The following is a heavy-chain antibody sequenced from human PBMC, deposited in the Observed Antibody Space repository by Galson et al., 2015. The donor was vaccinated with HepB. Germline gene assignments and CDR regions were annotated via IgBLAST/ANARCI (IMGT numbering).Heavy chain of an antibody. D-gene: IGHD5-12*01. CDR1: GFTSDDYN. CDR2: FSWDGGST. J-gene: IGHJ4*02. CDR3: ARGGGGFDFEFDY. Sequence: LRFFCAASGFTSDDYNYQWFRQAPGEGLEWVSLFSWDGGSTYYAASVKGRFTISRDNSKNSLYLQMTSLRTEDTALYYCARGGGGFDFEFDYWGQGTLVTVSS. V-gene: IGHV3-43*01.